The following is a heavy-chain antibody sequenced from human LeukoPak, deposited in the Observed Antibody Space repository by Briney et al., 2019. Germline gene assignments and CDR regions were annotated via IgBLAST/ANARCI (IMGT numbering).Heavy chain of an antibody. Sequence: PSETLSLTCTVSGGSISSQYWSWIRQPAGKGLEWIGRIYASGSTNYNPSLKSRVTMPVDTSKNQFSLKLSSVTAADTAVFYCTKDTYCSGTTCNGGPGDYWGQGILVTVSS. CDR2: IYASGST. J-gene: IGHJ4*02. CDR3: TKDTYCSGTTCNGGPGDY. CDR1: GGSISSQY. V-gene: IGHV4-4*07. D-gene: IGHD2-2*01.